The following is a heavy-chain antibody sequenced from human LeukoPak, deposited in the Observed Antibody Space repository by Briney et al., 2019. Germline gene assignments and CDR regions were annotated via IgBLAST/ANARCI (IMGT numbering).Heavy chain of an antibody. Sequence: PGGSLRLSCAASGFTFSSYAMSWVRQAPGKGLEWVAVISYDGSNKYYADSVKGRFTISRDNSKNTLYLQMNSLRAEDTAVYYCARETPGYGSGLGDFDYWGQGTLVTVSS. CDR2: ISYDGSNK. CDR3: ARETPGYGSGLGDFDY. V-gene: IGHV3-30-3*01. D-gene: IGHD3-10*01. J-gene: IGHJ4*02. CDR1: GFTFSSYA.